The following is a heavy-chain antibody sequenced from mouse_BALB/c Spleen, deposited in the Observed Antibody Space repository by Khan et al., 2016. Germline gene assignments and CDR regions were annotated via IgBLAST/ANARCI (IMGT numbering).Heavy chain of an antibody. Sequence: QVQLKESGPGLVAPSQSLSITCTISGFSLTSYGVHWVRQPPGKGLEWLVVIWSDGSTTYNSALKSRLNISKDNSKSQVFLKMNSLQTDDTAMYCCARHGTVTYAMDYWGQGTSVTVSS. J-gene: IGHJ4*01. D-gene: IGHD2-13*01. CDR2: IWSDGST. CDR1: GFSLTSYG. CDR3: ARHGTVTYAMDY. V-gene: IGHV2-6-1*01.